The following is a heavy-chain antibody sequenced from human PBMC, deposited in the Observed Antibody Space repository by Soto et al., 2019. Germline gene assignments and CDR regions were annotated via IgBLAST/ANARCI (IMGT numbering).Heavy chain of an antibody. V-gene: IGHV4-59*08. D-gene: IGHD3-10*01. CDR3: ARHNYGSGSTYFDY. CDR2: IYYSGSS. Sequence: PSETLSLTCTVSGVSITSYYWSWIRQPPGKGLEWIGYIYYSGSSNYNPSLKSRVTISVDTSKNQFSLKLNSMTAADTAVYYCARHNYGSGSTYFDYWGHGTLVTVSS. J-gene: IGHJ4*01. CDR1: GVSITSYY.